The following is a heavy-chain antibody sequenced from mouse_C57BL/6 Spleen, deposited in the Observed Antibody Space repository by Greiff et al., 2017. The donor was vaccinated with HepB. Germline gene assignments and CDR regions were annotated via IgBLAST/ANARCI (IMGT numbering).Heavy chain of an antibody. CDR3: ARDGDGYFHWYFDV. J-gene: IGHJ1*03. CDR1: GYSITSGYY. Sequence: EVQLQQSGPGLVKPSQSLSLTCSVTGYSITSGYYWNWIRQFPGNKLEWMGYISYDGSNNYNPSLKNRISITRDTSKNQFFLKLNSVTTEDTATYYCARDGDGYFHWYFDVWGTGTTVTVSS. V-gene: IGHV3-6*01. CDR2: ISYDGSN. D-gene: IGHD2-3*01.